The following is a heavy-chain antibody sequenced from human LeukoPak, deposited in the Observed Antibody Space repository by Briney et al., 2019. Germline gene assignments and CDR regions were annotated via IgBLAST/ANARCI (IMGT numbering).Heavy chain of an antibody. CDR2: IYSGGST. D-gene: IGHD3-22*01. CDR1: GFTVSSNY. Sequence: PGGSLRLSCAASGFTVSSNYMSWVRQAPGKGLEWVSVIYSGGSTYYADSVKGRFTISRDNSKNTLYLQVNSLRAEDTAVYYCAREVPYGYYYDSSWYFDLWGRGTLVTVPS. J-gene: IGHJ2*01. V-gene: IGHV3-66*01. CDR3: AREVPYGYYYDSSWYFDL.